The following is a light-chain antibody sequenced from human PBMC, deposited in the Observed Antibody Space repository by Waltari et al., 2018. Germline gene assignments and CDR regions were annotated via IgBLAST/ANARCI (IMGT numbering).Light chain of an antibody. CDR2: DAY. V-gene: IGKV3-11*01. J-gene: IGKJ4*01. CDR3: QQRSNWPLT. CDR1: QSVSGY. Sequence: EIVLTQSPATLSLSPGERATLSCRASQSVSGYLAWYQQKPGQAPRLLIYDAYKRAPGIPASFSGRESGTDFTLTINSLAPEVLAVYYCQQRSNWPLTFGGGTRVEIK.